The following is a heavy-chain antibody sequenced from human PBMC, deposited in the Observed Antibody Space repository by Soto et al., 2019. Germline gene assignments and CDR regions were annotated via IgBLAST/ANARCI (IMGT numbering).Heavy chain of an antibody. CDR3: ARSIRPLYQPLVSPVDY. V-gene: IGHV3-30*03. CDR1: GFTLGRYA. J-gene: IGHJ4*02. D-gene: IGHD2-8*02. Sequence: GGSLRLSCAASGFTLGRYAMHWVRQAPGKGLDWVTVISYDGTSEFYADSVKGRFTVSRDNSKNTLYLQMNGLRPEDTAVYYCARSIRPLYQPLVSPVDYWGQGTLVTVSS. CDR2: ISYDGTSE.